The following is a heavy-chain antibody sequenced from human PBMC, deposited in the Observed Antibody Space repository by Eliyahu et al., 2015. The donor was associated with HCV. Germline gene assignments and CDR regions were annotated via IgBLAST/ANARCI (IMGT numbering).Heavy chain of an antibody. CDR3: ARGHNSFGLPLLD. CDR2: IFHTGTT. D-gene: IGHD5-18*01. CDR1: GGSLGRGGYY. J-gene: IGHJ1*01. Sequence: QVQLQESGPGLVKPSQTLSLTCTVSGGSLGRGGYYWTWIRQHPGKGLEWIGDIFHTGTTYYNPSLKSRVTMSVDTSKNQFYMKLTSMTGADTAVYYCARGHNSFGLPLLDWGQGTLVTVSS. V-gene: IGHV4-31*03.